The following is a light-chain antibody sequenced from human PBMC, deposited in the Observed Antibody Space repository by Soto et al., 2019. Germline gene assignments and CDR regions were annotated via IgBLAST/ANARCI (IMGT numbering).Light chain of an antibody. CDR3: QHYRV. J-gene: IGKJ1*01. V-gene: IGKV1-5*03. CDR2: KAS. CDR1: QSISSW. Sequence: DIQMTQSPSTLSASAGDRVTITCRASQSISSWLAWYQQKPGKAPKLLIYKASSLESGVPSRFSGSGSGTEFTLTISSLQPDDFATYYCQHYRVFGQGTKVEIK.